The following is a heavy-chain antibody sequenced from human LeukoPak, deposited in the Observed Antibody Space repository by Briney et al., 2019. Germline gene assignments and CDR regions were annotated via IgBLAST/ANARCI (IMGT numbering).Heavy chain of an antibody. D-gene: IGHD2-15*01. CDR2: MNPNSGNT. Sequence: ASVKVSCKASGYTFTSYDINWVRQATGRGLEWMGWMNPNSGNTGYAQKFQGRVTMTRNTSISTAYMELSSLRSEDTAVYYCALTAATILGDAFDIWGQGTMVTVSS. CDR1: GYTFTSYD. CDR3: ALTAATILGDAFDI. V-gene: IGHV1-8*01. J-gene: IGHJ3*02.